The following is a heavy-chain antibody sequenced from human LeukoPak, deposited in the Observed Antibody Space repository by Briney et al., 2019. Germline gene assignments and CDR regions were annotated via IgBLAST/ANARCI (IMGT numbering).Heavy chain of an antibody. CDR3: ARDQGLTAPPPYGLDV. Sequence: GSSVKVSCKTSGGTFSSSAITWVRQAPGQGLEWMGRIIPVLNITSYAQKFQGRVTITADTSTSTVYMELSSLRSEETAVYCRARDQGLTAPPPYGLDVWGQGTTVIVSS. V-gene: IGHV1-69*04. J-gene: IGHJ6*02. CDR1: GGTFSSSA. D-gene: IGHD4/OR15-4a*01. CDR2: IIPVLNIT.